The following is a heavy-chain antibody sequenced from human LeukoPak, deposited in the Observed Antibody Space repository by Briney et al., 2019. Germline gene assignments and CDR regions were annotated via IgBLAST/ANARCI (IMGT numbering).Heavy chain of an antibody. D-gene: IGHD4-23*01. CDR3: ARDYGGNSGLDVFDI. J-gene: IGHJ3*02. CDR1: GGSTSSGNYY. Sequence: SETLSLTCTVSGGSTSSGNYYWSWIRQPAGKGLEWIGRIYTSGSTNYNPSLKSRVTISEDTSKNQVSLKLSSVTAGDTAVYYCARDYGGNSGLDVFDIWGQGTMVTVSS. V-gene: IGHV4-61*02. CDR2: IYTSGST.